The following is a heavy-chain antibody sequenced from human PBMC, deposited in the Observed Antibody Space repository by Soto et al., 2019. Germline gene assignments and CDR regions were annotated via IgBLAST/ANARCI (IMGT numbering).Heavy chain of an antibody. J-gene: IGHJ4*02. D-gene: IGHD6-13*01. CDR1: SGSISSSNW. V-gene: IGHV4-4*02. Sequence: SETLSLTCAVPSGSISSSNWWSWIRQPPGKGLEWIGEIYHSGSTNYNPSLKSRVTISVDKSKNQFSLKLSSVTAADTAVYYCARDQGAAAAADYWGQGTLVTVSS. CDR3: ARDQGAAAAADY. CDR2: IYHSGST.